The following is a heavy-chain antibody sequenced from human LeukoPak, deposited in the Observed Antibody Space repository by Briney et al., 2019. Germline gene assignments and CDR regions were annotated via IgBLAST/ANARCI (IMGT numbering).Heavy chain of an antibody. D-gene: IGHD2-15*01. CDR1: GFTFSGSA. Sequence: GGSLKLSCAASGFTFSGSAMHWVRQASGKGLEWVGRIRSKANSYATAYAASVKGRFTISRDDSKNTAYLQMNSLKTEDTAVYYCTTYCSGGSCYPSYFDYWGQGTLVTVSS. V-gene: IGHV3-73*01. J-gene: IGHJ4*02. CDR2: IRSKANSYAT. CDR3: TTYCSGGSCYPSYFDY.